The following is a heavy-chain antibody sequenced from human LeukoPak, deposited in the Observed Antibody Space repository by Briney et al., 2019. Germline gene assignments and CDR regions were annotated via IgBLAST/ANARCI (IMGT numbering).Heavy chain of an antibody. J-gene: IGHJ4*02. CDR1: VDLISRNC. V-gene: IGHV4-59*01. D-gene: IGHD1-26*01. CDR2: ICSGAST. Sequence: SETLSLTCTLSVDLISRNCWSWLPHAPENGVDWIGYICSGASTIYSPSCKSLVTISADTSKNQFSLKLSSVTAADTAVYYCAGARIVGPTNFDCWGQGTLVTVS. CDR3: AGARIVGPTNFDC.